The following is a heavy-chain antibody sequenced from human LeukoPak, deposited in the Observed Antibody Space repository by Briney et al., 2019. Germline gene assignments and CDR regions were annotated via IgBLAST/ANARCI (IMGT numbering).Heavy chain of an antibody. CDR2: IIPIFGTA. CDR3: ARQSSSETIGFGENNPGHFDY. D-gene: IGHD6-13*01. Sequence: GASVTVSCKASGGTFSSYAISWVRQAPGQGLEWMGGIIPIFGTASYAQKFQGRVTITTDESTSTAYMELSSLRSEDTAVYYCARQSSSETIGFGENNPGHFDYWGQGTLVTVSS. CDR1: GGTFSSYA. V-gene: IGHV1-69*05. J-gene: IGHJ4*02.